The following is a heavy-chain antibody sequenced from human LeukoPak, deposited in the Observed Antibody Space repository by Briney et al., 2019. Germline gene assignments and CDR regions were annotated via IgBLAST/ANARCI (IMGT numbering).Heavy chain of an antibody. J-gene: IGHJ4*02. CDR3: ARGPYYFDY. Sequence: ASVKVSCKTFGYTFTDYYIHWVRQAPGQGLEWMGRINPNSGGTNSAQKFQDRVTMIRDTSISTAYMELSNLKSDDTAIYYCARGPYYFDYWGQGTLVTVSS. V-gene: IGHV1-2*06. CDR1: GYTFTDYY. CDR2: INPNSGGT.